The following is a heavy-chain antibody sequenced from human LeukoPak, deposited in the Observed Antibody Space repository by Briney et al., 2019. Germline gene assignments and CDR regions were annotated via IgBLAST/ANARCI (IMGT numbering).Heavy chain of an antibody. CDR3: AKDDGWVQYAN. V-gene: IGHV3-21*04. D-gene: IGHD5-24*01. J-gene: IGHJ4*02. Sequence: AGGSLRLSCAASGFTFSSYSINWVRQAPGKGLEWVSSIRSSSSYMYYADSVKGRFTISRDNAKNSLYLQMNSLRVEDTAVYYCAKDDGWVQYANWGQGTLVTVSS. CDR1: GFTFSSYS. CDR2: IRSSSSYM.